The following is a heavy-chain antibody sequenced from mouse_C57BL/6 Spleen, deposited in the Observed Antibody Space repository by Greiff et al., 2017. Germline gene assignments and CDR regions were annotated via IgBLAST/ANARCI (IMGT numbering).Heavy chain of an antibody. J-gene: IGHJ4*01. V-gene: IGHV3-6*01. CDR2: ISYDGSN. CDR3: ARVLLRFMDY. CDR1: GYSITSGYY. D-gene: IGHD1-1*01. Sequence: EVKLMESGPGLVKPSQSLSLTCSVTGYSITSGYYWNWIRQFPGNKLEWMGYISYDGSNNYNPSLKNRISITRDTSKNQFFLTLNSVTTEDTATYYCARVLLRFMDYWGQGTSVTVSS.